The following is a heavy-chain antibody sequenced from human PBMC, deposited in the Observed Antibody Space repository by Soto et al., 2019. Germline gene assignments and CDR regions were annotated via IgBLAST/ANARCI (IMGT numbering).Heavy chain of an antibody. Sequence: ASVKVSCKASGYTFTGYYMHWVRQAPGQGLEWMGWINPNSGGTNYAQKFQGWVTMTRDTSISTAYMELSRLRSDDTAVYYCARDRIQPWYSSSWYYFDYWGQGTLVTVSS. CDR1: GYTFTGYY. CDR3: ARDRIQPWYSSSWYYFDY. CDR2: INPNSGGT. V-gene: IGHV1-2*04. D-gene: IGHD6-13*01. J-gene: IGHJ4*02.